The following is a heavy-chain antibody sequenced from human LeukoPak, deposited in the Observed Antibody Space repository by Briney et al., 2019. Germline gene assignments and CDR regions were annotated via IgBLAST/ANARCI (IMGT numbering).Heavy chain of an antibody. CDR2: INPTRTTT. Sequence: ASVKVSCKASGYTFINHWMHWVRQARGQGLERVGLINPTRTTTHCTQKFQGRITLTRDMSATTHYMELSSLTSEDTAVYYCARDNSVGGIEWWFDPWGQGTLVTASS. V-gene: IGHV1-46*01. J-gene: IGHJ5*02. D-gene: IGHD1-26*01. CDR1: GYTFINHW. CDR3: ARDNSVGGIEWWFDP.